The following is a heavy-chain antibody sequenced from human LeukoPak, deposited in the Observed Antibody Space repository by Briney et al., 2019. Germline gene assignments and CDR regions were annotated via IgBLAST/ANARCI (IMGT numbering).Heavy chain of an antibody. D-gene: IGHD2-21*02. Sequence: GGSLRLSCAVSGFTFTDTYMTWIRQAPGKGLESLSYISPSGTDISYADSVKGRFTISRDNAKNSLYLQMNSLRAEDTAVYYCTRTEYCGGDCYSDFDYWGQGTLVTVSS. CDR2: ISPSGTDI. CDR3: TRTEYCGGDCYSDFDY. CDR1: GFTFTDTY. V-gene: IGHV3-11*01. J-gene: IGHJ4*02.